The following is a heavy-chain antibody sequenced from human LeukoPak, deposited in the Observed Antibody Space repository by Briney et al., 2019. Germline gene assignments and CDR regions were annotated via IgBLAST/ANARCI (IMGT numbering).Heavy chain of an antibody. CDR2: IIPILGIA. D-gene: IGHD7-27*01. CDR1: GGTFSSYT. J-gene: IGHJ4*02. Sequence: SVKVSCKASGGTFSSYTISWVRQAPGQGLEWMGRIIPILGIANYAQKFQGRVTITTDESTSTAYMELSSLRSEDTAVYYCARELTGVIPPLQNPGGLDYWGQGTLVTVSS. CDR3: ARELTGVIPPLQNPGGLDY. V-gene: IGHV1-69*16.